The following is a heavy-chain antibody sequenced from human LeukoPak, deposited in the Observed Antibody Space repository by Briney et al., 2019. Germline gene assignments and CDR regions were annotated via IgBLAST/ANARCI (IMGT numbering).Heavy chain of an antibody. CDR2: VYYSGTT. V-gene: IGHV4-61*01. CDR1: GGSVNSGSYY. Sequence: PSETLSLACTVSGGSVNSGSYYWSWIRQPPGRGLEWIGYVYYSGTTSYIPSLKSRVTISLDTSKKQFSLKLRSVTAADTAVYYCVRDRELQYWGQGTLVTVSS. J-gene: IGHJ4*02. CDR3: VRDRELQY. D-gene: IGHD2-21*01.